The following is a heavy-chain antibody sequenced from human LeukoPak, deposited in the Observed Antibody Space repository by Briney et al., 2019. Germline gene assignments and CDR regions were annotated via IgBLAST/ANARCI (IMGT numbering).Heavy chain of an antibody. CDR1: GFTFGNYA. CDR2: ISPNGGST. D-gene: IGHD2-21*01. CDR3: AKRPASIQTLDY. V-gene: IGHV3-23*01. Sequence: QPGGSLRLSCAASGFTFGNYAMSWVRQAPVKELEWVSTISPNGGSTYYADSVKGRLTISRDNSKNTLYLQMNSLSAEDTAIYYCAKRPASIQTLDYWGQGSLVTVSS. J-gene: IGHJ4*02.